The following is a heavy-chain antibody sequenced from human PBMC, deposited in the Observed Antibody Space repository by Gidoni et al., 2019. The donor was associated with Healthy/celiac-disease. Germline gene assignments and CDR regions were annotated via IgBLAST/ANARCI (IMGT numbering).Heavy chain of an antibody. D-gene: IGHD3-22*01. CDR3: AREINENDSSGYSLYFDY. Sequence: QVQLQESGPGLVKPSETLSLTCTDSGGSISSYYWSWIRQPPAKGLEWIGYIDYSGSTNYNPSLKSRVTISVDTSKNQFSLKLSSVTAADTAVYYCAREINENDSSGYSLYFDYWGQGTLVTVSS. CDR1: GGSISSYY. V-gene: IGHV4-59*01. J-gene: IGHJ4*02. CDR2: IDYSGST.